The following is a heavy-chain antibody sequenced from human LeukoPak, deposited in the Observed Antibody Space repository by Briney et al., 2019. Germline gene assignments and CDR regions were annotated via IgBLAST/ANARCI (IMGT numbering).Heavy chain of an antibody. V-gene: IGHV6-1*01. CDR3: ALARSEYHYGMDV. J-gene: IGHJ6*02. CDR2: TYYRSKWYN. CDR1: GDSVSSISVA. Sequence: SQTLSLTCAISGDSVSSISVAWNWIRQSPSRGLEWLGRTYYRSKWYNEYAVSVKGRININPDPSKNKFSLQLNSVTPEDTAVYYCALARSEYHYGMDVWGQGATVTVSS.